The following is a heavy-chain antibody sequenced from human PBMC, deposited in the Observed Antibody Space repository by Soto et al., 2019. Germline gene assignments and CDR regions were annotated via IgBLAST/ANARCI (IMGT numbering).Heavy chain of an antibody. J-gene: IGHJ4*02. CDR3: GGYEYARGGSCYSTRSAF. D-gene: IGHD2-15*01. V-gene: IGHV4-59*08. CDR2: IYYSGST. Sequence: SETLSLTCTVSGGSISSYYWSWIRQPPGKGLEWIGYIYYSGSTNYNPSLKSRVTISVDTSKNQFSLKLSSVTAADTAVYYCGGYEYARGGSCYSTRSAFWGQGTLVTVSS. CDR1: GGSISSYY.